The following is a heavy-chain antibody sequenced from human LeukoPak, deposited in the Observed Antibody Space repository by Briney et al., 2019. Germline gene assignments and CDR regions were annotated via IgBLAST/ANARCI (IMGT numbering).Heavy chain of an antibody. CDR2: INPNSGGT. CDR3: ARVPYYDSSGYKYYFDY. CDR1: GYTFTGHY. J-gene: IGHJ4*02. D-gene: IGHD3-22*01. V-gene: IGHV1-2*06. Sequence: ASVKVSCKASGYTFTGHYMHWVRQAPGQGLEWMGRINPNSGGTNYAQKFQGRVTMTRDTSISTAYMELSGLRSDDTAVYYCARVPYYDSSGYKYYFDYWGQGTLVTVSS.